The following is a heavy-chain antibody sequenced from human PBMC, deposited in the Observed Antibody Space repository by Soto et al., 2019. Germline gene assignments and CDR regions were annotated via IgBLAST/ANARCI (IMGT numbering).Heavy chain of an antibody. CDR2: TSYDGSDE. CDR3: AKGFGGDPYWYFDL. D-gene: IGHD2-21*01. CDR1: GFTLSSYG. J-gene: IGHJ2*01. Sequence: QVQLVESGGGVVQPGTSLRLSCAASGFTLSSYGMHWVRQAPGKGLEWVAVTSYDGSDEYYADSAKGRFTIFRDNSKNTLHLRMNSLRTADTAMYYCAKGFGGDPYWYFDLWGRGTLVTVSS. V-gene: IGHV3-30*18.